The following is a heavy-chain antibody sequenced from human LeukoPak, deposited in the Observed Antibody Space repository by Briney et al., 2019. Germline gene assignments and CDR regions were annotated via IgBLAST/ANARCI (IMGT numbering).Heavy chain of an antibody. CDR2: ISKNGGST. Sequence: GGSLRLSCAASGFTFSTYAMHWVRQTPGKGLEYVSAISKNGGSTFYANSVKGRFTISRDNSKNTLYLQMGSLRTEDMALYYCARPHFYDSSGFGVGLDYWGQGTLVTVSS. D-gene: IGHD3-22*01. V-gene: IGHV3-64*01. J-gene: IGHJ4*02. CDR1: GFTFSTYA. CDR3: ARPHFYDSSGFGVGLDY.